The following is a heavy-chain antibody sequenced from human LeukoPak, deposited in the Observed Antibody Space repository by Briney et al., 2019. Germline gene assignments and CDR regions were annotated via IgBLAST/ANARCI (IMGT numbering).Heavy chain of an antibody. D-gene: IGHD3-22*01. V-gene: IGHV1-2*02. CDR3: ARGGHYDSSQQPSDY. CDR2: INPNSGGT. Sequence: ASVKVSCKASGYTFTGYYMHWVRQAPGQGLEWMGWINPNSGGTNYAQKFQGRVTMTRDTSISTAYMELSRLGSDDTAVYYCARGGHYDSSQQPSDYWGQGTLVTVSS. J-gene: IGHJ4*02. CDR1: GYTFTGYY.